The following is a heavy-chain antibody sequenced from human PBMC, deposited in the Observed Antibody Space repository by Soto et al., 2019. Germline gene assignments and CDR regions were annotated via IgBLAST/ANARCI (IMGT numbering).Heavy chain of an antibody. V-gene: IGHV1-3*01. D-gene: IGHD5-12*01. J-gene: IGHJ5*02. CDR1: GFSFTN. CDR3: ARASGYAET. Sequence: QVQLVQPGAEVKRPGASVKVSCKASGFSFTNIHWVRQAPGHRLEWMGWIYAGNGDTKYSQKFQDRVPSTRDTSANSAYLELSSLRSEDTAVYSCARASGYAETWGQGNLVTLSS. CDR2: IYAGNGDT.